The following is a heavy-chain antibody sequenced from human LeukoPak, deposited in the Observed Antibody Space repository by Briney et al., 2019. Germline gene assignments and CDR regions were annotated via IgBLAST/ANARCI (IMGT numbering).Heavy chain of an antibody. CDR1: GFTLSSYA. D-gene: IGHD4-23*01. CDR3: AKKSPDSSGNPAYD. CDR2: ISRSGTET. V-gene: IGHV3-23*01. Sequence: GGSLRLSCAASGFTLSSYAMHWVRQAPGKGLEWVSVISRSGTETYHADSVRGRFTISRDNAKNTLYLQMNSLRAEDTAVYYCAKKSPDSSGNPAYDWGQGTLVTVSS. J-gene: IGHJ4*02.